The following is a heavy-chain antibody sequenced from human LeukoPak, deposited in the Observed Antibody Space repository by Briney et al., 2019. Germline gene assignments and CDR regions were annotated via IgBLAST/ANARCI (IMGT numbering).Heavy chain of an antibody. D-gene: IGHD1-26*01. CDR1: GFIFSGSA. CDR2: IRTKANSYAT. CDR3: ARAPTDYYYYYVDV. V-gene: IGHV3-73*01. J-gene: IGHJ6*03. Sequence: PGGSLKLSCAASGFIFSGSAMHWVRQTSGQGLEWVGRIRTKANSYATDYAASVKGRFTIPRDDSKNTAHLQMDSLKTEDTAVYYCARAPTDYYYYYVDVWGKGTTVTVSS.